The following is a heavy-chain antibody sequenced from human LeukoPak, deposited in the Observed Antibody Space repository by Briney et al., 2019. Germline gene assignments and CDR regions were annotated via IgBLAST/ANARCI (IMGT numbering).Heavy chain of an antibody. CDR3: ARSASCSGGSCYGVWGY. Sequence: GGSLRLSCAASGFTFSSYSMNWVRQAPGKGLEWVSSISSSSSYIYYADSVKGRSTISRDNAKNSLYLQMNSLRAEDTAVYYCARSASCSGGSCYGVWGYWGQGTLVTVSS. CDR1: GFTFSSYS. CDR2: ISSSSSYI. D-gene: IGHD2-15*01. V-gene: IGHV3-21*01. J-gene: IGHJ4*02.